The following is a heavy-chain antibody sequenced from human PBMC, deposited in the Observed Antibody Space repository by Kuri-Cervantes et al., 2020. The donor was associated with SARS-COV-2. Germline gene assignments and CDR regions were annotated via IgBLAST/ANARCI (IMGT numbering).Heavy chain of an antibody. V-gene: IGHV4-59*08. CDR3: ASPSSTTGTTVGFDP. CDR2: IYYSGST. Sequence: SETLSLTCTVSGGSISSHYWSWIRQPPGKGLEWIGYIYYSGSTNYNPSLKSRVTISVDTSKNQFSLKLSSVTAADTAVYYCASPSSTTGTTVGFDPWGQGTLVTVSS. D-gene: IGHD1-1*01. J-gene: IGHJ5*02. CDR1: GGSISSHY.